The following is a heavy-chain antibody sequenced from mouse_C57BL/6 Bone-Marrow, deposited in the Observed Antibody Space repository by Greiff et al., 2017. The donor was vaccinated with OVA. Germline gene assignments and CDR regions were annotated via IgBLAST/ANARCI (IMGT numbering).Heavy chain of an antibody. J-gene: IGHJ3*01. V-gene: IGHV14-1*01. CDR1: GFNIKDYY. D-gene: IGHD2-3*01. Sequence: EVQLQQSGAELVRPGASVKLSCTASGFNIKDYYMHWVKQRPEQGLEWIGRIDPEDGDTEYAPKFQGKATMTADTSSNTAYLQLSSLTSEDTAVYYCTTGAYDGYPFAYWGQGTLVTVSA. CDR3: TTGAYDGYPFAY. CDR2: IDPEDGDT.